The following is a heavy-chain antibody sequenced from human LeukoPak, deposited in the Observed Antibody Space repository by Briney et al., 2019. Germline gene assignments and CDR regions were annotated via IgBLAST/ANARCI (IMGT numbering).Heavy chain of an antibody. CDR2: IWHDGSKS. V-gene: IGHV3-33*08. CDR1: RFTFSNSA. Sequence: GRSLRLSCAASRFTFSNSAMHWVRQAPGKGLEWVAIIWHDGSKSYYIESVKRRLTVSRDNSRNTAYLQMDSLRAEDTAVYYCARALGYCSSGNCYSTGTHDVFDIWGQGAMVIVSS. CDR3: ARALGYCSSGNCYSTGTHDVFDI. J-gene: IGHJ3*02. D-gene: IGHD2-15*01.